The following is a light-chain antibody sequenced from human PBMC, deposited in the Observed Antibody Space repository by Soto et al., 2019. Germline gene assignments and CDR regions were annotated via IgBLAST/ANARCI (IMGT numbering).Light chain of an antibody. CDR1: SSDVGGHNY. CDR2: DVT. J-gene: IGLJ3*02. CDR3: CSYTVATTRDGRV. V-gene: IGLV2-14*01. Sequence: QLVLTQPASVSGSPGQSIAISCTGTSSDVGGHNYVSWYQQRPGRAPELIIYDVTNRPSGVSNRFSGSKSGNTASLTISGLQAEDEADYYCCSYTVATTRDGRVFGGGTKVTVL.